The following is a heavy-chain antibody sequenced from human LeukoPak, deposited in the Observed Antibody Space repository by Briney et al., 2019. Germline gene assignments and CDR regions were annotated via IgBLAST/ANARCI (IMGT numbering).Heavy chain of an antibody. CDR3: ARVGWELLADY. CDR2: INWNGGST. CDR1: GFTFSSYG. J-gene: IGHJ4*02. D-gene: IGHD1-26*01. Sequence: GGSLRLSCAASGFTFSSYGMSWVRQAPGKGLEWVSGINWNGGSTGYADSVKGRFTISRDNAKNSLYLQMNSLRAEDTALYYCARVGWELLADYWGQGTLVTVSS. V-gene: IGHV3-20*04.